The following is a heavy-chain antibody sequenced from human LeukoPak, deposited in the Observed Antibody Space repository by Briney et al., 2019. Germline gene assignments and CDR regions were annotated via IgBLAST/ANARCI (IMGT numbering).Heavy chain of an antibody. CDR3: ARVYDSSGYYPGYYYYGMDV. J-gene: IGHJ6*02. CDR1: GGSISSYY. D-gene: IGHD3-22*01. V-gene: IGHV4-34*01. CDR2: INHSGST. Sequence: PSETLSLTCTVSGGSISSYYWSWIRQPPGKGLEWIGEINHSGSTNYNPSLKSRVTISVDTSKNQFSLKLSSVTAADTAVYYCARVYDSSGYYPGYYYYGMDVWGQGTTVTVSS.